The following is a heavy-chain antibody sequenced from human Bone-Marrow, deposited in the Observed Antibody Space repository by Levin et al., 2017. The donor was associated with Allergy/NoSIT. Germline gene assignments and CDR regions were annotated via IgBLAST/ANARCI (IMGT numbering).Heavy chain of an antibody. D-gene: IGHD6-13*01. V-gene: IGHV3-30*18. CDR1: GFTFKSYG. J-gene: IGHJ4*02. Sequence: PGESLKISCAASGFTFKSYGMHWVRQAPGKGLEWVSVISYDGTSLYYADSVQGRFSISRDNSKNTVYLQMNWLRADDTAVYYCAKETGYASRRDFDYWGQGTLVTVSS. CDR2: ISYDGTSL. CDR3: AKETGYASRRDFDY.